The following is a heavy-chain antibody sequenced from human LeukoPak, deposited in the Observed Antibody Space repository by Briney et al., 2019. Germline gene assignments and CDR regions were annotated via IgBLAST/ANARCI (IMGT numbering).Heavy chain of an antibody. V-gene: IGHV3-7*01. Sequence: GGSLRPSCVASGLTFNTYAMSWVRQAPGKGLEWVASIKEDGSDKYYTDSVKGRFTISRDNTKNSLFVQMSSLRAEDTAVYYCARLKDAVTIFDCWGQGILVTVSS. CDR3: ARLKDAVTIFDC. CDR1: GLTFNTYA. CDR2: IKEDGSDK. D-gene: IGHD4-17*01. J-gene: IGHJ5*01.